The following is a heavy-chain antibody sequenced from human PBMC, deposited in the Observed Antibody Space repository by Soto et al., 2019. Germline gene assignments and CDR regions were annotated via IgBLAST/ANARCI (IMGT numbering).Heavy chain of an antibody. CDR1: GGSISSYR. J-gene: IGHJ5*02. D-gene: IGHD1-7*01. V-gene: IGHV4-4*07. CDR2: LNTYGNT. CDR3: GRGRGETWDYVAS. Sequence: SETLSLTCTVSGGSISSYRWSWIRQPAGKGLEWVGRLNTYGNTHYNPSLKSRVTVSVDTSRNQFFLTLRSVTAADSAVYHCGRGRGETWDYVASWGQGTPVTVSS.